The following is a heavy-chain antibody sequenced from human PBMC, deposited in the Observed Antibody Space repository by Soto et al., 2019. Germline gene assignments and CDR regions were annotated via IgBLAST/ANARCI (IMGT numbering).Heavy chain of an antibody. J-gene: IGHJ4*02. Sequence: GGSLRLSCEASRGAFGDYWMHWVRQAPGKGLVWVSRINRNDNSINYADSVKGRFTISRDNSKNTLNLQMNSLRAEDTAVYYCARRSSSWYFDYWGQGTLVTVSS. D-gene: IGHD6-13*01. CDR2: INRNDNSI. CDR1: RGAFGDYW. CDR3: ARRSSSWYFDY. V-gene: IGHV3-74*01.